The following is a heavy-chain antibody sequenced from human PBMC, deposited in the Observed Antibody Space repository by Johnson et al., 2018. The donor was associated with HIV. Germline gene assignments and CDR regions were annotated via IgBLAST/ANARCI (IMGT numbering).Heavy chain of an antibody. CDR1: GFTVSSNY. Sequence: VQLVESGGGLVQPGESLRLSCAASGFTVSSNYMSWVRQAPGKGLEWVSVIYSGGSTYYADYVKGRFTISRDKSKNTLYLQMNSLRTEDTAVYYCARVGSTWTDAFDIWGQGTMVTVSS. CDR3: ARVGSTWTDAFDI. J-gene: IGHJ3*02. CDR2: IYSGGST. D-gene: IGHD6-13*01. V-gene: IGHV3-66*02.